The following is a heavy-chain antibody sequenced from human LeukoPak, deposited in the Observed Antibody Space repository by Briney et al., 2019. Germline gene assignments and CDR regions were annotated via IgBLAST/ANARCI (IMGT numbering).Heavy chain of an antibody. CDR1: GLTFSSYG. D-gene: IGHD3-3*01. Sequence: GGSLRLSCAASGLTFSSYGMHWVRQAPGKGLEWVAIIWYDGSNKYYADSVKGRFTISRDNSKNTLYLQMNSLRADDTAVYYCARDYGSGMDCWGQGTLVTVSS. V-gene: IGHV3-33*01. J-gene: IGHJ4*02. CDR2: IWYDGSNK. CDR3: ARDYGSGMDC.